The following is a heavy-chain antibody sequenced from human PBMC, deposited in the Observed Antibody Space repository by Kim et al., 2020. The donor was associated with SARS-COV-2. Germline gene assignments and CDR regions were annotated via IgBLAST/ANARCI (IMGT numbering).Heavy chain of an antibody. J-gene: IGHJ6*01. V-gene: IGHV3-30*04. CDR3: ARDMLQWRFIAALSGDG. CDR1: GFTFSSYA. D-gene: IGHD6-6*01. CDR2: ISYDGSNK. Sequence: GGSLRLSCAASGFTFSSYAMHWVRQAPGKGLEWVAVISYDGSNKYYADSVKGRFTISRDNSKNTLYLQMNSLRAEDTAVYYCARDMLQWRFIAALSGDG.